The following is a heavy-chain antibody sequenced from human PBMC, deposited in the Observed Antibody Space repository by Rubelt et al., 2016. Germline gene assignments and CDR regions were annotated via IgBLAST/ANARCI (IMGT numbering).Heavy chain of an antibody. CDR1: GYTFTSYA. CDR3: ARAQRIRLLMVYAPTFDY. CDR2: IKAGNGNP. V-gene: IGHV1-3*01. D-gene: IGHD2-8*01. J-gene: IGHJ4*02. Sequence: QVQLVQSGAEVKKPGASVKVSCKASGYTFTSYAMHWVRQAPGQRLEWMGWIKAGNGNPKISQKFLGRVSITRDTSASTAYMELSSLRSEYTAVYYCARAQRIRLLMVYAPTFDYWGQGTLVTVSS.